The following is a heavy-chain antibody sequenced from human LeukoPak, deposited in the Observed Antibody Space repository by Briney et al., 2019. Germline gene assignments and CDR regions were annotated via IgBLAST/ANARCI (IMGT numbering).Heavy chain of an antibody. Sequence: GASVKVSCKASGYTFTSYAMHWVRQAPGQRLEWMGWINAGNGNTKYSQKFQGRVTMTRDTSTSTVYTELSNLRSEDTAVYYCARSMRAYHYDSSDYYPQDYNFYPQDYNFGMEVWGQGTTDTVSS. CDR3: ARSMRAYHYDSSDYYPQDYNFYPQDYNFGMEV. J-gene: IGHJ6*02. CDR2: INAGNGNT. D-gene: IGHD3-22*01. CDR1: GYTFTSYA. V-gene: IGHV1-3*01.